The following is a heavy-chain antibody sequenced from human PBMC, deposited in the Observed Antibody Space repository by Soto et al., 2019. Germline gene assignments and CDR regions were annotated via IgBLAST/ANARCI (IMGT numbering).Heavy chain of an antibody. CDR3: ARDVSSALDY. J-gene: IGHJ4*01. V-gene: IGHV1-3*01. Sequence: GASVKVSCKASGYTFTSNTIHCQRQAPGQRPEWVGWISAGSGITKYSQKSQGRVSITRDTSASTAYMELSGLASEDTAVYYCARDVSSALDYWGQGTLVTVSS. D-gene: IGHD6-6*01. CDR2: ISAGSGIT. CDR1: GYTFTSNT.